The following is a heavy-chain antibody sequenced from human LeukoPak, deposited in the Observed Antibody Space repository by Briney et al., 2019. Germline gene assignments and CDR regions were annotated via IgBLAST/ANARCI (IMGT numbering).Heavy chain of an antibody. J-gene: IGHJ4*02. V-gene: IGHV3-74*01. D-gene: IGHD4-17*01. Sequence: GGSLRLSCAASGFTFRNAWMNWVRQAPGKGLVWVSRINSDGSSTSYADSVKGRFTISRDNAKNTLYLQMNSLRAEDTAVYYCARDPGDYGRPFDYWGQGTLVTVSS. CDR1: GFTFRNAW. CDR2: INSDGSST. CDR3: ARDPGDYGRPFDY.